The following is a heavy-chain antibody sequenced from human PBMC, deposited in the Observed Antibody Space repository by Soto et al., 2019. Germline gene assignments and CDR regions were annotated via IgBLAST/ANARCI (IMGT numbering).Heavy chain of an antibody. CDR2: INHSGST. CDR1: GGSFSGYY. V-gene: IGHV4-34*01. Sequence: SETLSLTCAVYGGSFSGYYWSWIRQPPGKGLEWIGEINHSGSTNYNPSLKSRVTISVDTSKNQFSLKLSSVTAADTAVYYCARVTSSSWHRGYYGMDVWAKGPRSPSP. CDR3: ARVTSSSWHRGYYGMDV. D-gene: IGHD6-13*01. J-gene: IGHJ6*02.